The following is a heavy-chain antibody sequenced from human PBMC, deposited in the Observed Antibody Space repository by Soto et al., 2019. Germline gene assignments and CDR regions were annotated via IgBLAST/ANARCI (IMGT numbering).Heavy chain of an antibody. Sequence: KTSETLSLTCTVSGGSISSYYWTWIRQPPGKGLEWIGYIYYSGSTNYNPSLKSRVTISVDTSKNQFSLKLSSVTAADTAVYYCARRVTMVRGVIMIDAFDIWGQGTMVTVSS. D-gene: IGHD3-10*01. CDR2: IYYSGST. J-gene: IGHJ3*02. CDR1: GGSISSYY. V-gene: IGHV4-59*01. CDR3: ARRVTMVRGVIMIDAFDI.